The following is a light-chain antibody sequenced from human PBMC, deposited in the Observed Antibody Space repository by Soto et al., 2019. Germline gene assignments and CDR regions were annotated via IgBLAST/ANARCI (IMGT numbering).Light chain of an antibody. CDR1: TSNIGSNT. CDR2: SND. CDR3: AIWDLALSAWV. V-gene: IGLV1-44*01. J-gene: IGLJ3*02. Sequence: QSVLTQPPSASGTPGQRVTISCSGTTSNIGSNTVSWYHHLPGTAPKLLIYSNDQRPSGVPDRFSGSKSGTSASLAISGLQSEDEADSYCAIWDLALSAWVFGGGTKLTVL.